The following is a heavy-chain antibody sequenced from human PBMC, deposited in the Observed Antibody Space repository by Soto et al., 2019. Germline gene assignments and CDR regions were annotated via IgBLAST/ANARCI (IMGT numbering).Heavy chain of an antibody. CDR2: IYPGDSDT. D-gene: IGHD2-15*01. V-gene: IGHV5-51*01. CDR3: ARRGDCSGGSCLPLDY. CDR1: GYSFTSYW. J-gene: IGHJ4*02. Sequence: GESLKISCKGSGYSFTSYWIGWVRQMPGKGLEWMGIIYPGDSDTRYSPSFQGQVTISADKSISTAYLQWSSLKASDTAMYYCARRGDCSGGSCLPLDYWGQGTLVTVSS.